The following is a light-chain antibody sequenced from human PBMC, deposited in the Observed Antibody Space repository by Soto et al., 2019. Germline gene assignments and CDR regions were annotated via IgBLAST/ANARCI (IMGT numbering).Light chain of an antibody. CDR1: QSVSSN. Sequence: EIVMTQSPATLSVSPGERATLSCRASQSVSSNLAWYQQKPGQAPRLLIYGASTRATGIPARFSGSGSGTEFTLNISSLQSEDFAVYYCQQYKNWPPKHTFGQGTKLEIK. CDR2: GAS. CDR3: QQYKNWPPKHT. J-gene: IGKJ2*01. V-gene: IGKV3-15*01.